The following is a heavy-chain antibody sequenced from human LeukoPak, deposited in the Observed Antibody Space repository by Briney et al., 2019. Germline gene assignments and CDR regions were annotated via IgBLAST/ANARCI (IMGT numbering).Heavy chain of an antibody. Sequence: GESLKISCKGSGYSFTYYWIGWVRQMPGKGLEWMGISYPGDSDTSYSPSFQGQVTISADKSISTAYLPWSRLKASDTAMYYCARQQGDCSGGSCRTGAFDYWGQGTLVTVSS. CDR3: ARQQGDCSGGSCRTGAFDY. CDR1: GYSFTYYW. D-gene: IGHD2-15*01. CDR2: SYPGDSDT. V-gene: IGHV5-51*01. J-gene: IGHJ4*02.